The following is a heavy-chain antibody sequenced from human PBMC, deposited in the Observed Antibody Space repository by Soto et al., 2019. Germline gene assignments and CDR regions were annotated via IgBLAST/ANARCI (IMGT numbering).Heavy chain of an antibody. J-gene: IGHJ4*02. CDR1: GYIFTTYA. D-gene: IGHD1-26*01. CDR3: ARDLRSVATAFDY. CDR2: INAGNGNT. V-gene: IGHV1-3*01. Sequence: QVQLVQSGAEVKKPGASVKVSCNASGYIFTTYAMHWVRQAPGQRLEWMGWINAGNGNTKYSHKFQGRVTITRDTSASTAYMELSSLRSEDTAVYYCARDLRSVATAFDYWGQGTLVTVSS.